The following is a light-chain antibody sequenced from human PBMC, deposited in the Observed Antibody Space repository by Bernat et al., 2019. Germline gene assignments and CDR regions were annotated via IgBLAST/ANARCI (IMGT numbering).Light chain of an antibody. CDR2: EVS. J-gene: IGLJ3*02. CDR1: SSDVGGYNY. V-gene: IGLV2-8*01. CDR3: SSYAGRGV. Sequence: QSALTQPPSASGSSGQSVTISCTGTSSDVGGYNYVSWYQQHPGKAPKLMIYEVSKRPSGVPDRFSGSRSGNTASLTVSGLQAEDEADYYCSSYAGRGVFGGGTKLTV.